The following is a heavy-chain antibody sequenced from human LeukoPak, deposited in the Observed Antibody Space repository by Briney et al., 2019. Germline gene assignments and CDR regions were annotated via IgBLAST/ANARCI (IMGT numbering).Heavy chain of an antibody. J-gene: IGHJ4*02. CDR3: ARSDYYDSSGYYYAAWRKAPFDY. Sequence: GGSLRLSCAASGFTFSSYGMSWVRQAPGKGLEWVSAISGSGGSTYYADSVKGRFTISRDNSKNTLYLQMNSLRAEDTAVYYCARSDYYDSSGYYYAAWRKAPFDYWGQGTLVTVSS. V-gene: IGHV3-23*01. CDR2: ISGSGGST. D-gene: IGHD3-22*01. CDR1: GFTFSSYG.